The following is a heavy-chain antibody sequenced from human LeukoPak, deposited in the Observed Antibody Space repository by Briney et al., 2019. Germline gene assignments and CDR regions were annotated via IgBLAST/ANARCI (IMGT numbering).Heavy chain of an antibody. CDR2: IYTSGST. D-gene: IGHD3-16*01. V-gene: IGHV4-61*02. J-gene: IGHJ2*01. Sequence: PSKTLSLTCTVSGGSISSASYYWSWIRQPAGKGLEWIGRIYTSGSTNYNPSLKSRVTISVDTSKNQFSLKLSSVTAADTAVYYCARLRLGELIYWYFDLWGRGTLVTVSS. CDR1: GGSISSASYY. CDR3: ARLRLGELIYWYFDL.